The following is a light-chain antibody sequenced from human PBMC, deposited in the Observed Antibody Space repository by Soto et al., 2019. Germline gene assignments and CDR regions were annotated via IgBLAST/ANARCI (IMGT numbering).Light chain of an antibody. CDR1: SSDVGGYNY. V-gene: IGLV2-14*01. CDR2: DVS. Sequence: QSGLNQAASVSGSPGQSITISCTGTSSDVGGYNYVSWYQQHPGKAPKFMIYDVSNRPSGVSNRFSGSKSGNTASLTISGLQAEDEADYYCCSYTTSNTRQIVFGTGTKVTVL. CDR3: CSYTTSNTRQIV. J-gene: IGLJ1*01.